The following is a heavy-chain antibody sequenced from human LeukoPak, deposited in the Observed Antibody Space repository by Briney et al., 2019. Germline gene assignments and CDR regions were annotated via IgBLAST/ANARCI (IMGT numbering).Heavy chain of an antibody. CDR3: ARENSSGWVIY. Sequence: SETLSLTCTVSGGSISSGSYYWSWIRQPAGKGLEWIGCIYTSGSTNYNPSLRSRVTVSIDTSKNQFSLKLSSVTAADTAVYYCARENSSGWVIYWGQGTLVTVSS. D-gene: IGHD6-19*01. J-gene: IGHJ4*02. V-gene: IGHV4-61*02. CDR1: GGSISSGSYY. CDR2: IYTSGST.